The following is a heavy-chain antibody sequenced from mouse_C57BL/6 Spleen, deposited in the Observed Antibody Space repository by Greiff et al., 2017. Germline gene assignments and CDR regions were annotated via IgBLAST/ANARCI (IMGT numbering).Heavy chain of an antibody. CDR3: ARGGDDGGFAY. Sequence: VQLQQSGPVLVKPGASVKMSCKASGYTFTDYYMNWVKQSHGKSLEWIGVINPYNGGTSYNQKFKGKATLTVDKSSSTAYMELNSLTSEDSAVYYCARGGDDGGFAYWGQGTLVTVSA. CDR2: INPYNGGT. V-gene: IGHV1-19*01. CDR1: GYTFTDYY. J-gene: IGHJ3*01. D-gene: IGHD2-12*01.